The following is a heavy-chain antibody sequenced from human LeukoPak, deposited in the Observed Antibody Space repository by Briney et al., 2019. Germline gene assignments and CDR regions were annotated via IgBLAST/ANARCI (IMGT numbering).Heavy chain of an antibody. V-gene: IGHV3-23*01. CDR2: ISGSGGTT. D-gene: IGHD3-22*01. CDR1: GFTFSSYA. CDR3: AREIVVVIRRPAPGCFQH. J-gene: IGHJ1*01. Sequence: GGSLRLSCAASGFTFSSYAMSWVRQAPGKGLEWVSSISGSGGTTYYADSVKGRFTISRDNSKNTLYLQMNSLRADDTAVYYCAREIVVVIRRPAPGCFQHWGQGTLVTVSS.